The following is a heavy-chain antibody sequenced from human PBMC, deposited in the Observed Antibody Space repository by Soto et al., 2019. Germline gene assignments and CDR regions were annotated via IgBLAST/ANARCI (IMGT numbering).Heavy chain of an antibody. CDR2: IYYSGST. CDR3: ARAAGMAPADC. Sequence: QVQLQESGPGLLKPSQTLSLTCIVSGGSISSGSYYWSWLRQHPGKGLEWIGDIYYSGSTYYNPSLKSRLTISLDTSKNQFSLKLSSVTAADTAVYYCARAAGMAPADCWVQGILVTVSS. D-gene: IGHD5-18*01. V-gene: IGHV4-31*03. J-gene: IGHJ4*02. CDR1: GGSISSGSYY.